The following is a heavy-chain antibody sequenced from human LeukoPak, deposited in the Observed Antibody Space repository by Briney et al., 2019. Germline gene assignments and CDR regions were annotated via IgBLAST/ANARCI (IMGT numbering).Heavy chain of an antibody. Sequence: GESLKISCKGSGYSFTSYWISWVRQMPGKGLEWMGRIDPSDSYTNYSPSFQGHDTTSADKSISTAYLQWSSLKASDTAMYYCASPGNQLPPLGYYGMDVWGKGTTVTVSS. CDR3: ASPGNQLPPLGYYGMDV. V-gene: IGHV5-10-1*01. J-gene: IGHJ6*04. CDR1: GYSFTSYW. D-gene: IGHD2-2*01. CDR2: IDPSDSYT.